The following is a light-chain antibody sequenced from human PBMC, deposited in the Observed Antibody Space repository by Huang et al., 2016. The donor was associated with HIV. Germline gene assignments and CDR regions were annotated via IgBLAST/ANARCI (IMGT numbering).Light chain of an antibody. V-gene: IGKV3D-20*01. Sequence: EIVLTQSPATLSLSPGERATLSCGASQSITTFNLSWYQQKRGLAPRLLIYDASNRASCIPPRFSGSGSGTDFTLTITRLEPEDVGIYYCQHYGSSPYTFGQGTKVEIK. CDR1: QSITTFN. J-gene: IGKJ2*01. CDR2: DAS. CDR3: QHYGSSPYT.